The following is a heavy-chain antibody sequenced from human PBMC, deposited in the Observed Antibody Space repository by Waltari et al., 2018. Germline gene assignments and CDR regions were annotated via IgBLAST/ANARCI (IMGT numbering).Heavy chain of an antibody. Sequence: QVQLQESGPGLVKPSETLSLTCTVSGGSISSHYWSWIRQPPGKGLEWIGYIYYSGSTNYNPSLKSRVTRSVDTSKNQFSLKLSSVTAADTAVYYCAKEAHMTAGNYMDVWGIGTTVTVSS. CDR1: GGSISSHY. D-gene: IGHD2-21*02. V-gene: IGHV4-59*11. CDR3: AKEAHMTAGNYMDV. J-gene: IGHJ6*03. CDR2: IYYSGST.